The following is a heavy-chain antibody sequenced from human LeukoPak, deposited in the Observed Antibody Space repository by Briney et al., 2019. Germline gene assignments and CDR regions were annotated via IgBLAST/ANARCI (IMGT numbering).Heavy chain of an antibody. CDR2: IIPIFGTA. Sequence: GSSVKVSCKASGGTFSSYAISWVRQAPGQGLEWMGGIIPIFGTANYAQKFQGRVTITADESTSTAYMELSSLRSEDTAVYYCARDLHVRRLEEMATISGYYYYTDVWGKGTTVTVSS. V-gene: IGHV1-69*01. J-gene: IGHJ6*03. D-gene: IGHD5-24*01. CDR3: ARDLHVRRLEEMATISGYYYYTDV. CDR1: GGTFSSYA.